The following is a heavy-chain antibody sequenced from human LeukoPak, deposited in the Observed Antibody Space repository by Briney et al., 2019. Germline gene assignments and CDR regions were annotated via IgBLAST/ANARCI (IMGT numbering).Heavy chain of an antibody. CDR2: IIPILGIA. Sequence: SVKVSCKASGGTFSSYAISWVRQAPGQGLEWMGRIIPILGIANYAQKFQGRVTITADKSTSTAYMELSSLRSEDTAVYYRARDLWDYYDSSGTFDYWGQGTLVTVSS. CDR1: GGTFSSYA. CDR3: ARDLWDYYDSSGTFDY. J-gene: IGHJ4*02. D-gene: IGHD3-22*01. V-gene: IGHV1-69*04.